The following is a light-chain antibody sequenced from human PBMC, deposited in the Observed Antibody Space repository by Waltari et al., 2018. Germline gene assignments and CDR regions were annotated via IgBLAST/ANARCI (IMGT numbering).Light chain of an antibody. Sequence: QSVLTQPPSASGTPGQRVTISCSGSSSNIGSNTVAWYEQFPGMAPRLLIYSNKERPSGVPDRFSGSKSGSSASLTISGLHVEDEADYYCATWDDSLNGRVFGGGTKLTVL. V-gene: IGLV1-44*01. J-gene: IGLJ3*02. CDR2: SNK. CDR3: ATWDDSLNGRV. CDR1: SSNIGSNT.